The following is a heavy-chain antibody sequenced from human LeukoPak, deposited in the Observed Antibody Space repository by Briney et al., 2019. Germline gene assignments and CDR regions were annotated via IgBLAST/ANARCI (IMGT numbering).Heavy chain of an antibody. V-gene: IGHV4-59*01. Sequence: SETLSLTCTVSGGSLSSFYWSWIRQPPGKGLEWIGYIYYSGSTNYNPSLKSRVTISVDTSKNQFSLKLSSVTAADTAVYYCARVAGYYYYYYMDVWGKGTTVTISS. D-gene: IGHD6-19*01. J-gene: IGHJ6*03. CDR3: ARVAGYYYYYYMDV. CDR1: GGSLSSFY. CDR2: IYYSGST.